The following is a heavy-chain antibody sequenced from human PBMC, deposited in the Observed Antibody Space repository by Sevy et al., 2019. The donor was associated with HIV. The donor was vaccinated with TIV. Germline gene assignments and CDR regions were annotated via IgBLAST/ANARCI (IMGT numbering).Heavy chain of an antibody. J-gene: IGHJ4*02. CDR1: GFTFSSYA. Sequence: GGSLRLSCAASGFTFSSYAMSWVRQAPGKGLEWVSAISGSGGSTYYADSVKGRSTISRDNSKNTLYLQMNSLRAEDTAVYYCAKVPRWPQFEDFDYWGQGTLVTVSS. CDR3: AKVPRWPQFEDFDY. V-gene: IGHV3-23*01. CDR2: ISGSGGST.